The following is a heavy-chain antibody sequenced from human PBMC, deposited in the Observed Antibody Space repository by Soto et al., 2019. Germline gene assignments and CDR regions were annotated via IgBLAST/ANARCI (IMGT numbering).Heavy chain of an antibody. Sequence: ASVKVSCKASGYTFTSYAMHWVRQAPGQRLEWMGWINAGNGNTKYSQKFQGRVTITRDTSASTAYMELRSLRSDDTAVYYCARSSGYSYGFDYWGQGTLVTVSS. CDR2: INAGNGNT. J-gene: IGHJ4*02. CDR3: ARSSGYSYGFDY. CDR1: GYTFTSYA. V-gene: IGHV1-3*01. D-gene: IGHD5-18*01.